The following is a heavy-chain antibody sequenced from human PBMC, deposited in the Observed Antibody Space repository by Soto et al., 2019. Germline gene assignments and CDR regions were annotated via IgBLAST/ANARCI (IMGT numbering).Heavy chain of an antibody. CDR3: AREQATEKPEGVDF. CDR1: GYTFSDYY. V-gene: IGHV1-2*02. J-gene: IGHJ4*02. CDR2: INPNSGGT. D-gene: IGHD1-1*01. Sequence: ASVKVSCKASGYTFSDYYIHWVRQAPGQGLEWMGWINPNSGGTKYAPKFQGGVTMTRDTSITTAYMELSRLRSGDTAVYYCAREQATEKPEGVDFWGQGTLVTVSS.